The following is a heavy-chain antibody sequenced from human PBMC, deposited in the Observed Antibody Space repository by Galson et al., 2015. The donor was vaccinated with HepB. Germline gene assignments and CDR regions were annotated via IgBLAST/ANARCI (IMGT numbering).Heavy chain of an antibody. Sequence: SLRLSCAASGFTFSSYGMHWVRQAPGKGLEWVAVIWYDGSNKYYADSVKGRFTISRDNSKNTLYLQMNSLRAEDTAVYYCARSSYDSSGYQGTLFDYWGQGTLVTVSS. CDR3: ARSSYDSSGYQGTLFDY. CDR1: GFTFSSYG. CDR2: IWYDGSNK. D-gene: IGHD3-22*01. J-gene: IGHJ4*02. V-gene: IGHV3-33*01.